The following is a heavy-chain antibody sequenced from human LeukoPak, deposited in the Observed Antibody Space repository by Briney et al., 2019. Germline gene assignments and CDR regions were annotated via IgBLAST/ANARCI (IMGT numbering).Heavy chain of an antibody. CDR1: GFTFSSYE. CDR3: ARSFTAAAGGIDY. V-gene: IGHV3-48*03. J-gene: IGHJ4*02. CDR2: ISSSGSTI. D-gene: IGHD6-13*01. Sequence: GGSLRLSCAASGFTFSSYEMNWVRQAPGKGLEWVSYISSSGSTIYYADSVKGRFTISRDNAKNSLYLQMNSLRAEDTAVYYCARSFTAAAGGIDYWGQRTLVTVSS.